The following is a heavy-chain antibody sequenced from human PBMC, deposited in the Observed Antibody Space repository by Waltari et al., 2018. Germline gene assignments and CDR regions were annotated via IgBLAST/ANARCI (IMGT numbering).Heavy chain of an antibody. D-gene: IGHD2-15*01. CDR3: ARDRGRGLYLDT. J-gene: IGHJ5*02. CDR1: GDSVSSAYL. CDR2: VHGSGRT. V-gene: IGHV4-4*02. Sequence: QLRLQESGPGLVKPSGTLSLSCAVSGDSVSSAYLWNWVRQSPQKGLEWIGQVHGSGRTNYNPSFASRVTVSLDTSKNLFSLKVTSATAADTAVYYCARDRGRGLYLDTWGPGTLVTVSP.